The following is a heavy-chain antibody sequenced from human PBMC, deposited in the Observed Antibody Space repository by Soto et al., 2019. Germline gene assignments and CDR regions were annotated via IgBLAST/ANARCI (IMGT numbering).Heavy chain of an antibody. CDR1: GGTFRTSA. CDR2: IMPVFPTP. J-gene: IGHJ6*01. V-gene: IGHV1-69*12. CDR3: ARDKDRQQLGGNYYYIMDV. D-gene: IGHD3-3*02. Sequence: QVQLVQSGAEVKKPGSSVKVSCKTSGGTFRTSAISWVRQAPGQGLEWMGGIMPVFPTPDYALKFQGRVTITADESTGTAYMELSSLRSEDTAVYYCARDKDRQQLGGNYYYIMDVWGQGTTVTVSS.